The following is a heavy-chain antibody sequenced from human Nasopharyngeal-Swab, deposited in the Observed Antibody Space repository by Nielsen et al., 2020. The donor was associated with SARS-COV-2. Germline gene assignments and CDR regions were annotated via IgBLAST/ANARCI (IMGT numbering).Heavy chain of an antibody. CDR2: TYYRSMWKN. D-gene: IGHD6-19*01. V-gene: IGHV6-1*01. J-gene: IGHJ4*02. CDR1: GDSVSSNYAA. Sequence: SETLSLTCAISGDSVSSNYAAWNWIRQSPSRGLEWRGRTYYRSMWKNDYALSVEGRITISPDPSKNQFCLQLNSLTPEDTAVYYCARIAVAVPPVWGQGTLVTVSS. CDR3: ARIAVAVPPV.